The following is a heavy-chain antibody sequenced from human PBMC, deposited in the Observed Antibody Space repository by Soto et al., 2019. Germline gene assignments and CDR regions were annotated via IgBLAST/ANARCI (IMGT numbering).Heavy chain of an antibody. J-gene: IGHJ6*02. D-gene: IGHD5-18*01. Sequence: QVQLQESGPGLVKPSETLSLTCTVSGGSISNYYWSWIRQPPGKGLEWIGYIYYSGSTNYNPSLKSRVTISVDTSKNQFSLKLSSVTAADTAVYYCARGRVYSYGYDYYYGMDVWGQGTTVTVSS. CDR3: ARGRVYSYGYDYYYGMDV. V-gene: IGHV4-59*01. CDR2: IYYSGST. CDR1: GGSISNYY.